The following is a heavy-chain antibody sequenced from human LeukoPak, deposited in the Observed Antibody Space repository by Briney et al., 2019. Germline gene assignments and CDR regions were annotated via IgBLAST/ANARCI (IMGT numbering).Heavy chain of an antibody. CDR3: ARVSSSWPHYYLDY. D-gene: IGHD6-13*01. CDR2: INHSGST. V-gene: IGHV4-34*01. J-gene: IGHJ4*02. Sequence: PSETLSLTCAVYGGSFSGYYWSWIRQPPGKGLEWIGEINHSGSTNYNPSLKSRVTMSVDTSKNQFSLKVNSVTAADTAVYYCARVSSSWPHYYLDYWGQGTRVTASS. CDR1: GGSFSGYY.